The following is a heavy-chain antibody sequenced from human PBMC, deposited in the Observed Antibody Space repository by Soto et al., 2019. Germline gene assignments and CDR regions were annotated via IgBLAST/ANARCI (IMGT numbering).Heavy chain of an antibody. CDR3: AKDMRYSTGNVCDY. D-gene: IGHD2-8*02. Sequence: VESGGGLVQPGRSLRLSCAASGFTFDDYAMHWVRQAPGKGLEWVAGINWNSVGIGYADSVKGRFTISRDNAKNSMFLQMNILRAEDTALYYCAKDMRYSTGNVCDYWGQGTQVTVSS. J-gene: IGHJ4*02. CDR1: GFTFDDYA. V-gene: IGHV3-9*01. CDR2: INWNSVGI.